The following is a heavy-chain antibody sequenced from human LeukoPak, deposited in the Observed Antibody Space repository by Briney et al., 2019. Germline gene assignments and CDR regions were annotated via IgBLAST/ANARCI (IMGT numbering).Heavy chain of an antibody. D-gene: IGHD1-14*01. V-gene: IGHV4-59*01. Sequence: SETLSLTCTVSGGSISSYYWSWIRQPPGKGLEWIEYISSSGSTNYNPSLKGRVTMSVDTSKNQFSLKLSSVTAADTAVYYCARAKPSDGPFDYWGQGTLVTVSS. CDR1: GGSISSYY. CDR3: ARAKPSDGPFDY. J-gene: IGHJ4*02. CDR2: ISSSGST.